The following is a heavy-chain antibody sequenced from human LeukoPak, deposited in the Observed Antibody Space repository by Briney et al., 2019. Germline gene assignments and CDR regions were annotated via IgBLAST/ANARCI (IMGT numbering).Heavy chain of an antibody. CDR1: GFTVSSNY. J-gene: IGHJ4*02. D-gene: IGHD4-17*01. CDR3: AKPYGDYPRYYFDY. V-gene: IGHV3-53*01. CDR2: IYSGGGT. Sequence: GGSLRLSCAASGFTVSSNYMSWVRQAPGKGLEWVSVIYSGGGTYYADSVKGRFTISRDNSKNTLYLQMNSLRAEDTAVYYCAKPYGDYPRYYFDYWGQGTLVTVSS.